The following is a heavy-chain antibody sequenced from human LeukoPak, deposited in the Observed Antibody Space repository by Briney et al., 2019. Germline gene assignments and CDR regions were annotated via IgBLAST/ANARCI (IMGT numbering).Heavy chain of an antibody. D-gene: IGHD5-18*01. Sequence: GSLRLSCAASGFTFSSYAMHWVRQAPGKGLEWVAVISYDGSNKYYADSVKGRFTISRDNSKNTLYLQMNSLRAEDTAVYYCARGGDTAMATSHYWGQGTLVTVSS. J-gene: IGHJ4*02. CDR3: ARGGDTAMATSHY. CDR1: GFTFSSYA. CDR2: ISYDGSNK. V-gene: IGHV3-30-3*01.